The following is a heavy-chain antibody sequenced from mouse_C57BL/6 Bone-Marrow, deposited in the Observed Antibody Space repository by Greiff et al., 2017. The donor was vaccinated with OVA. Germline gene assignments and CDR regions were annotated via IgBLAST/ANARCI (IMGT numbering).Heavy chain of an antibody. CDR1: GFTFSDYG. Sequence: EVKVVESGGGLVKPGGSLKLSCAASGFTFSDYGMHWVRQAPEKGLEWVAYISSGSSTIYYADTVKGRFTISRDNAKNTLFLQMTSLRFEDTAMYYCARINYWYFDVWGTGTTVTVSS. CDR3: ARINYWYFDV. CDR2: ISSGSSTI. V-gene: IGHV5-17*01. J-gene: IGHJ1*03.